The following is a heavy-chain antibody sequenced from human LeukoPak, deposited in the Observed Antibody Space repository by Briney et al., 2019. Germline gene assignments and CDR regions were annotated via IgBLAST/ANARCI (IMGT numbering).Heavy chain of an antibody. Sequence: EPGGSLRLSCAASGSTFSSYGMHWVRQAPGKGLEWVAFIRYDGNNKYYADSVKGRFTISRDNSKNTLYLQMNSLRAEDTAVYYCSRVVRVMITFGGVIVLNYWGQGTLVTVSS. J-gene: IGHJ4*02. CDR2: IRYDGNNK. D-gene: IGHD3-16*02. CDR3: SRVVRVMITFGGVIVLNY. CDR1: GSTFSSYG. V-gene: IGHV3-30*02.